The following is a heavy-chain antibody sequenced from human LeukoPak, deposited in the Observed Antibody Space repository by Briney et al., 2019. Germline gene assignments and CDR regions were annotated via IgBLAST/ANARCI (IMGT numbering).Heavy chain of an antibody. CDR3: AKLPNSIYEKYFQH. V-gene: IGHV3-23*01. CDR2: ISGRVGST. J-gene: IGHJ1*01. D-gene: IGHD5/OR15-5a*01. Sequence: SGGSLRLSCAASGFTFSSVPMSWVRQAPGKGLEWVSPISGRVGSTYYADPVKGRVTISRDNYKNTLYLQMNSLRAEDTAVYYCAKLPNSIYEKYFQHWGQGTLVTVSS. CDR1: GFTFSSVP.